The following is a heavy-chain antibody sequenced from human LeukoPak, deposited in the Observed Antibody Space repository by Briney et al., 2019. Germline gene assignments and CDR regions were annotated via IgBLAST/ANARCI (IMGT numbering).Heavy chain of an antibody. CDR1: GFTFSNYW. D-gene: IGHD4-4*01. CDR2: IKQDGSEK. J-gene: IGHJ6*02. CDR3: WTTVTRDYYYGMDV. Sequence: GGSLRLSCAASGFTFSNYWMSWVRQAPGKGLEWVANIKQDGSEKYYVDSVKGRFTMSRDNAKNSLYLQMNSLRAEDTAVYYCWTTVTRDYYYGMDVWGQGTTVTVSS. V-gene: IGHV3-7*01.